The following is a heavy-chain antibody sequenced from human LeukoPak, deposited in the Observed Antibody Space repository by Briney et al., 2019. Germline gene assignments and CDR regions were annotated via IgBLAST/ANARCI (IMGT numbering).Heavy chain of an antibody. Sequence: SETLSLTCAVYGGSFSGYYWSWIRQPPGKGLEWIGEINHSGSTNYNPSLKSRVTISVDTSKNQFSLKLSSVTAADTAVYYCARGFIVVLVAARFTYYYGMDVWGQGTTVTVSS. CDR2: INHSGST. J-gene: IGHJ6*02. V-gene: IGHV4-34*01. CDR3: ARGFIVVLVAARFTYYYGMDV. CDR1: GGSFSGYY. D-gene: IGHD2-15*01.